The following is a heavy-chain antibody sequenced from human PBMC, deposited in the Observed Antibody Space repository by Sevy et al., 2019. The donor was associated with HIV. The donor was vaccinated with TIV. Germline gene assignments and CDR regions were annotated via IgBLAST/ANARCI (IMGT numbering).Heavy chain of an antibody. V-gene: IGHV3-74*01. D-gene: IGHD1-26*01. CDR2: INSDGSST. Sequence: GGSLRLSCAASGFTFSSYWMHWVRQAPGKGLVWVSRINSDGSSTSYADSVKGRFTISRDNAKNTLYLQMNSLRAEDTAVYYWAREGGVGATIARVGAFDIWGQGTMVTVSS. CDR1: GFTFSSYW. J-gene: IGHJ3*02. CDR3: AREGGVGATIARVGAFDI.